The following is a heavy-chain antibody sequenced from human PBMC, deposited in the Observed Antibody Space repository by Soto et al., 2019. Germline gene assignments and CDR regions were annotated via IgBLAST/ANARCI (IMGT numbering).Heavy chain of an antibody. J-gene: IGHJ5*02. D-gene: IGHD1-26*01. CDR3: ARRHTGSYFDFYSWFDP. CDR2: INPGDSDA. CDR1: GYSFTSYW. V-gene: IGHV5-51*01. Sequence: PGESLKISCQVSGYSFTSYWIAWFRQMPGKGLEWMGIINPGDSDARYSPSFQGRVTISVDRPIGAAYLRWHGLQASDTAIYYCARRHTGSYFDFYSWFDPWGQGTLVTVSS.